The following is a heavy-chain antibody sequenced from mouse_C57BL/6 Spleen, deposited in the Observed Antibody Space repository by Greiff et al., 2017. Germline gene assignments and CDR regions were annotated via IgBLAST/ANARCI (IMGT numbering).Heavy chain of an antibody. V-gene: IGHV1-62-2*01. CDR2: FYPGSGSI. CDR1: GYTFTEYT. D-gene: IGHD1-1*01. CDR3: ARHEGGYYGSSNWYFDV. J-gene: IGHJ1*03. Sequence: VQLQQSGAELVKPGASVKLSCKASGYTFTEYTIHWVKQRSGQGLEWIGWFYPGSGSIKYNEKFKDKATLTADKSSSTVYMELSRLTSEDSAVYFCARHEGGYYGSSNWYFDVWGTGTTVTVSS.